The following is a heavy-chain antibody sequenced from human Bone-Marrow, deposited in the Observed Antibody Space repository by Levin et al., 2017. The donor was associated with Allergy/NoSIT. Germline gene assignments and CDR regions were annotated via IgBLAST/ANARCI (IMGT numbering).Heavy chain of an antibody. D-gene: IGHD1-26*01. V-gene: IGHV3-74*01. Sequence: GGSLRLSCAASGFTFSSYWMHWVRQAPGKGLVWVSRLNLDGSSTSYADSVKGRFTISRDNAKNTLYLQMNSLRAEDTAVYYCAREGVVGATIPWGQGTLVIVSS. J-gene: IGHJ4*02. CDR2: LNLDGSST. CDR3: AREGVVGATIP. CDR1: GFTFSSYW.